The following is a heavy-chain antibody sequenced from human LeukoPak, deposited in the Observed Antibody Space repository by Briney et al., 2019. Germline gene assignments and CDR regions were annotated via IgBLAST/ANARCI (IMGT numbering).Heavy chain of an antibody. D-gene: IGHD2-2*01. CDR1: GYTFTSYA. J-gene: IGHJ6*03. CDR2: INTNTGNP. CDR3: ARGPGPRDQRIYYYYYMDV. V-gene: IGHV7-4-1*02. Sequence: ASVKVSCKASGYTFTSYAMNWVRQAPGQGLEWMGWINTNTGNPTYAQGFTGRFVFSLDTSVSTAYLQISSLKAEDTAVYYCARGPGPRDQRIYYYYYMDVWGKGTTVTVSS.